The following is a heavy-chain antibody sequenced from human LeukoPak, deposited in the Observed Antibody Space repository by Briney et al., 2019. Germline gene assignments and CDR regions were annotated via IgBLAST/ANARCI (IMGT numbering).Heavy chain of an antibody. CDR1: GFTFSSYA. V-gene: IGHV3-23*01. Sequence: GGSLRLSCAACGFTFSSYAMSWVRQAPGKGLEWVSAISGSGGSTYYADSVKGRFTISRDNSKNTLYLQMNSLRAEDTAVYYCAKNDIVLMVYASYYFDYWGQGTLVTVSS. D-gene: IGHD2-8*01. CDR3: AKNDIVLMVYASYYFDY. CDR2: ISGSGGST. J-gene: IGHJ4*02.